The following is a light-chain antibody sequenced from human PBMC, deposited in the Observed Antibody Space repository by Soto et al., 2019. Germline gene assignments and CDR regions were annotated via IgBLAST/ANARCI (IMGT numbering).Light chain of an antibody. J-gene: IGKJ1*01. CDR3: QQYGPSPWT. CDR2: GAS. V-gene: IGKV3-20*01. Sequence: EVVLTQSPGTLSLSPGERATLSCRASQSISSMFLAWYQQRPGQAPRLHIHGASNRATGIPDRFSGRGSGTDFTLTVSRLEPEDFAVYYCQQYGPSPWTFGQGTKVEI. CDR1: QSISSMF.